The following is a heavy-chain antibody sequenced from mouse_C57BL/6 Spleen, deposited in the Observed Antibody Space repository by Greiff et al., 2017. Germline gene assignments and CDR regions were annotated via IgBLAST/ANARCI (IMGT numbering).Heavy chain of an antibody. CDR1: GYSFTSDY. CDR3: ARYSISYSDV. D-gene: IGHD2-10*02. V-gene: IGHV3-8*01. J-gene: IGHJ1*03. CDR2: ISYSGST. Sequence: EVQLQESGPGLAKPSQTLSLTCSVTGYSFTSDYWNWIRKFPGNKLEYMGYISYSGSTYYNQSLKSRNYITRDTSKNQYYLQFNSVTTEDTATYYCARYSISYSDVWGTGTTLTVSS.